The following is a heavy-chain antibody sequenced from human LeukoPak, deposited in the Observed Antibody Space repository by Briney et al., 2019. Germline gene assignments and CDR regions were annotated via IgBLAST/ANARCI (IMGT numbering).Heavy chain of an antibody. J-gene: IGHJ4*02. V-gene: IGHV4-34*01. Sequence: PSETLSLTCAVYGGSFSGYYWSWIRQPPGKGLEWIGEINHSGSTNYNPSLKSRVTISVDTSKNQFSLKLSSVTAADTAVYYCARPYDILTGYYSLGYWGQGTLVTVSS. CDR1: GGSFSGYY. D-gene: IGHD3-9*01. CDR2: INHSGST. CDR3: ARPYDILTGYYSLGY.